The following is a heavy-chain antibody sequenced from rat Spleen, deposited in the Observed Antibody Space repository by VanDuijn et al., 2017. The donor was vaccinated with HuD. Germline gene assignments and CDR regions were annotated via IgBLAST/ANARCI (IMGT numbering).Heavy chain of an antibody. CDR1: GLTFSNSG. V-gene: IGHV5-27*01. Sequence: EVQLVESGGGLVQPGRSLKLSCAASGLTFSNSGMAWVRQAPTKGLEWVASISTTGGSTYYRDSVKGRFIISRDNAKSTLYLQMDSLRSEDTATYYCTTGSNWGQGVMVTVSS. CDR2: ISTTGGST. CDR3: TTGSN. J-gene: IGHJ2*01.